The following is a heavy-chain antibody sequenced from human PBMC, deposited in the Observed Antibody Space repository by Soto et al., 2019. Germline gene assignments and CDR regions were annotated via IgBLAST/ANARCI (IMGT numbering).Heavy chain of an antibody. Sequence: QVQLQESGPGLVKPSETLSLTCTVSGGSISSYYWSWIRQPPGKGLEWIGYIYYSGSTNYNPSLTSRGTISVDTSKNQFSLKLSSVTAADTAVYYCATTVVTLGWFDPWGQGTLVTVSS. CDR1: GGSISSYY. D-gene: IGHD4-17*01. CDR3: ATTVVTLGWFDP. V-gene: IGHV4-59*08. CDR2: IYYSGST. J-gene: IGHJ5*02.